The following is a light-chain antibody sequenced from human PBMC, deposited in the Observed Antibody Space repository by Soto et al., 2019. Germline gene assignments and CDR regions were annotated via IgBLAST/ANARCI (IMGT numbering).Light chain of an antibody. CDR3: QQRGSWPLT. V-gene: IGKV3-11*01. CDR1: QSVGTS. J-gene: IGKJ4*01. CDR2: DAS. Sequence: EIVLTQSPATLSLSPGESATLSCRAGQSVGTSLAWYQQKTGQAPRLLIYDASNRATGIPARFSGSGSGTDFTLTLSSLEPEDFAVYYCQQRGSWPLTFGGGTKVEIK.